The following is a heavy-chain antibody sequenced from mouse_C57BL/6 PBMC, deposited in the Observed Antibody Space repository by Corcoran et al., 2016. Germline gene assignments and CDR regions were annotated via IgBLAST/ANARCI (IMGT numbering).Heavy chain of an antibody. CDR3: AGSGSNYGSAWLAY. Sequence: QIQLVQSGPELKKPGETVKISCKASGYTFTTYGMSWVKQAPGKGLKWMGWINTYSGVPTYADDFKGRFAFSLETSASTAYLQINNLKNEDTATYFCAGSGSNYGSAWLAYWGQGTLVTVS. V-gene: IGHV9-3*01. CDR2: INTYSGVP. CDR1: GYTFTTYG. D-gene: IGHD2-5*01. J-gene: IGHJ3*01.